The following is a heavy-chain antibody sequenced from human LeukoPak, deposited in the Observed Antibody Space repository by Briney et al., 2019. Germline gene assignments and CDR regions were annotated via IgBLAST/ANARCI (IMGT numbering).Heavy chain of an antibody. Sequence: GGSLRLSCAASGFTVSSNYMSWVRRAPGKGLEWVSVIYSGGSTYYADSVKGRFTISRDNSKNTLYLQMNSLRAEDTAVYYCARVARDWNDGDYFDYWGQGTLVTVSS. CDR1: GFTVSSNY. V-gene: IGHV3-66*01. CDR3: ARVARDWNDGDYFDY. CDR2: IYSGGST. D-gene: IGHD1-1*01. J-gene: IGHJ4*02.